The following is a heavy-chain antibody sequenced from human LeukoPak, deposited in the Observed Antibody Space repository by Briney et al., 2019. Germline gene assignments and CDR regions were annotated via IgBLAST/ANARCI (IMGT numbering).Heavy chain of an antibody. Sequence: SGGSLRLSCAASGFTFSSYWMSWVRQAPGKGLEWVANIKQDGSEKYYVDSVKGRFIISRDNAKNSLYLQMNSLRAEDTAVYYCARDFNILLWFGESTYGMDVWGQGTTVTVSS. J-gene: IGHJ6*02. D-gene: IGHD3-10*01. CDR2: IKQDGSEK. V-gene: IGHV3-7*01. CDR3: ARDFNILLWFGESTYGMDV. CDR1: GFTFSSYW.